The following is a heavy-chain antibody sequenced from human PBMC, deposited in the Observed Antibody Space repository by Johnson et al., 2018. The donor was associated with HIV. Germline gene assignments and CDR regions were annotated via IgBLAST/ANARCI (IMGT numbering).Heavy chain of an antibody. J-gene: IGHJ3*02. Sequence: QVQLVESGGGVVQPGRSLRLSCAASGFTFSDYYMGWIRQTQGKGLEGVSYISSSGSTIYYADSVQGRFTISRDNARNSLFLQMNRLRVDDTAVYYCARDGSLGGGLHDAFDIWGPGTMVTVSS. CDR2: ISSSGSTI. CDR1: GFTFSDYY. CDR3: ARDGSLGGGLHDAFDI. D-gene: IGHD3-16*01. V-gene: IGHV3-11*04.